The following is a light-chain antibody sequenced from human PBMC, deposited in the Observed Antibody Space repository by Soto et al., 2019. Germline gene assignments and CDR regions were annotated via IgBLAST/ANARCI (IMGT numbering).Light chain of an antibody. V-gene: IGLV2-11*01. Sequence: SALTQPPSVSGSPGQSVTISCTGTSSDVGGYNYVAWYQQHPGKAPKVMIYDVSKRPSGVPDRFSGSKSGNTASLTISGLQAEDEADYYCCSSAGNLEVFGTGTKVTVL. CDR3: CSSAGNLEV. J-gene: IGLJ1*01. CDR1: SSDVGGYNY. CDR2: DVS.